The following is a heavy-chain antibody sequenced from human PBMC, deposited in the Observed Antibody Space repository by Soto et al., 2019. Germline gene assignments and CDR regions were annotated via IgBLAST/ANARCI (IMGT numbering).Heavy chain of an antibody. V-gene: IGHV4-34*01. Sequence: QVQLQQWGAGLLKPSETLSLTCAVYGGSLSGYYWSWIRQPPGKGLEWIGEINHSGSTNYSPSLKSRVTISVDTSKNQFSLKLSSVTAAGTAVYYCARSVHDFSPWGQGTLVTVSS. CDR3: ARSVHDFSP. D-gene: IGHD3-3*01. CDR1: GGSLSGYY. CDR2: INHSGST. J-gene: IGHJ5*02.